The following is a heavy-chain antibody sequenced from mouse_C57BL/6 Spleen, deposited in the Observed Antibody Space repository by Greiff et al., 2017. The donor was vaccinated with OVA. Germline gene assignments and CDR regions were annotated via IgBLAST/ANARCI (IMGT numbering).Heavy chain of an antibody. CDR3: ARRDGYGD. D-gene: IGHD2-2*01. Sequence: QVQLQQSGAELVRPGPSVKVSCKASGYAFTNYLIEWVKQRPGQGLEWIGVINPGSGGTNYNEKFKGKATLTADKSSSTDYMQFSRLTSEGSAVYFCARRDGYGDWGQGTLVTVSA. J-gene: IGHJ3*01. CDR2: INPGSGGT. CDR1: GYAFTNYL. V-gene: IGHV1-54*01.